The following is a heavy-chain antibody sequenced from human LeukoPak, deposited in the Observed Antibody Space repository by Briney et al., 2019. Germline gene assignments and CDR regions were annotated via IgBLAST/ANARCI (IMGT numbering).Heavy chain of an antibody. CDR2: IYYSGST. D-gene: IGHD2-2*01. J-gene: IGHJ4*02. Sequence: PSETLSLTCTVSGGSISSYYWSWIRQPPGKGLEWIGYIYYSGSTYYNPSLKSRVTISVDTSKNQFSLKLSSVTAADTAVYYCARQQGVVVVVPAAKDYWGQGTLVTVSS. CDR1: GGSISSYY. CDR3: ARQQGVVVVVPAAKDY. V-gene: IGHV4-59*04.